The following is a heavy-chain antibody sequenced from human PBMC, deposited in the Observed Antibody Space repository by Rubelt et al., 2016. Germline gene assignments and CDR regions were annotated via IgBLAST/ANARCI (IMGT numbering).Heavy chain of an antibody. CDR3: ASVTTYYYDSSGYYAFDI. D-gene: IGHD3-22*01. CDR2: INPSGGST. V-gene: IGHV1-46*01. Sequence: QGLEWMGIINPSGGSTSYAQKFQGRVTITADESTSTAYMELSSLRSEDTAVYYCASVTTYYYDSSGYYAFDIWGQGTMVTVSS. J-gene: IGHJ3*02.